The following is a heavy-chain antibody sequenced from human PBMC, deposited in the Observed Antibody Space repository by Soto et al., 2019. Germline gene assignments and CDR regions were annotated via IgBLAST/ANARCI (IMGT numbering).Heavy chain of an antibody. CDR3: ARGAVGATEYWFDP. J-gene: IGHJ5*02. V-gene: IGHV3-30-3*01. CDR1: GFTFSSYA. D-gene: IGHD1-26*01. Sequence: QVQLVESGGGVVQPGRSLRLSCAASGFTFSSYAMHWVRQAPGKGLEWVAVISYDGSNKYYADSVKGRFTISRDNSKNTLYLQMNSLRAEDTAVYYCARGAVGATEYWFDPWGQGTLVTVSS. CDR2: ISYDGSNK.